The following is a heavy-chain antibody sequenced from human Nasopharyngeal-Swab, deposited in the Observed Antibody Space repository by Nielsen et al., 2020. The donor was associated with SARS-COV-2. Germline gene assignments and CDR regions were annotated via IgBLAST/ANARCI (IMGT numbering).Heavy chain of an antibody. V-gene: IGHV4-4*07. CDR3: ARADRRYGSGSYLVDY. Sequence: SETLSLTCTVSGGSISSYYWSWIRQPAGKGLEWIGRIYTSGSTNYNPSLKGRVTMSVDTSKNQFSLKLSSVTAADTAVYYCARADRRYGSGSYLVDYWGQGTLVTVSS. CDR1: GGSISSYY. D-gene: IGHD3-10*01. CDR2: IYTSGST. J-gene: IGHJ4*02.